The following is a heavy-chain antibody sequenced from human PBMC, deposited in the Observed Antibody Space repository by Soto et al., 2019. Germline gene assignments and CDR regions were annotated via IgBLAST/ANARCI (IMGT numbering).Heavy chain of an antibody. D-gene: IGHD2-15*01. CDR1: GFSVSSYW. V-gene: IGHV3-74*01. CDR3: AREVVDYYHYMDV. J-gene: IGHJ6*03. Sequence: EVQLEESGGGFVQPGGSLRLSCTASGFSVSSYWMHWVRQVPGKGLVWVSRINTEGNSPSYADSVKDRFTISRDSAKNTVYLQMDSLRVEDTAVYYCAREVVDYYHYMDVRGNGTTVTVSS. CDR2: INTEGNSP.